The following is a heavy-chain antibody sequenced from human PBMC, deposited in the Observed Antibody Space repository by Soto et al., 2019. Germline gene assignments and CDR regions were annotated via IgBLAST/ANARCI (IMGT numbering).Heavy chain of an antibody. J-gene: IGHJ6*02. CDR1: GFTFSGYA. D-gene: IGHD3-10*01. CDR3: AKDHDYGSGSLNGMDV. V-gene: IGHV3-23*01. CDR2: ISGSGGST. Sequence: LSLSCAASGFTFSGYAMSLVRQAPLKGLEWVSAISGSGGSTYYADSVKGRFTISRDNSKNTLYLQMNSLRAEDTAVYYCAKDHDYGSGSLNGMDVWGQGTTVTVSS.